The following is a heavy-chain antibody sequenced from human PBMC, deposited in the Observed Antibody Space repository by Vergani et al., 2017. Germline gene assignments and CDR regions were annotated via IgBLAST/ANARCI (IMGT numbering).Heavy chain of an antibody. D-gene: IGHD3-3*01. CDR1: GGSVSSGSYY. V-gene: IGHV4-61*10. Sequence: QVQLQESGPGLVKPSETLSLTCTVSGGSVSSGSYYWSWIRQPAGKGLEWIGYIYYSGSTNYNPSLKSRVTISVDTSKNQFSLKLSSVTAADTSVYYCARSQYDFWSGLHSYFDYWGQGTLVTVSS. CDR3: ARSQYDFWSGLHSYFDY. CDR2: IYYSGST. J-gene: IGHJ4*02.